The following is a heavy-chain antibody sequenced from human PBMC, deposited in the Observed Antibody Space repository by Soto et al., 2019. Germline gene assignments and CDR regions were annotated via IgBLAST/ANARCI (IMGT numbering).Heavy chain of an antibody. J-gene: IGHJ4*02. CDR1: GDSVSSNSSA. CDR2: TYYRSKWYN. D-gene: IGHD1-7*01. V-gene: IGHV6-1*01. CDR3: AREPDWDYGGGPFDY. Sequence: SQTLSLTFAISGDSVSSNSSAWNWISQSPSRGLEWLGRTYYRSKWYNDYAVSVKSRITINPDTSKNQFSLQLNSVTPEDTAVYYCAREPDWDYGGGPFDYWGQGTLVTVSS.